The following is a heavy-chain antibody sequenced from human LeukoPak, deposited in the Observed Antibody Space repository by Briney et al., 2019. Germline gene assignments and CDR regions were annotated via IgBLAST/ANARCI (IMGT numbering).Heavy chain of an antibody. CDR3: AKDKGDFWSGLHY. CDR1: GFTFSNYA. V-gene: IGHV3-23*01. D-gene: IGHD3-3*01. J-gene: IGHJ4*02. CDR2: ITGSGGST. Sequence: GGSLRLSCAASGFTFSNYAMSWVRQAPGKGLEWVSSITGSGGSTYYADSVKGRFTISRDNSKNTLYLQMSSLRAEDTAVYYCAKDKGDFWSGLHYWGQGTLVTVSS.